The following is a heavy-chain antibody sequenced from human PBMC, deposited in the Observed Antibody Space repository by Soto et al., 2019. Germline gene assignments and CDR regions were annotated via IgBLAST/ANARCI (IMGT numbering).Heavy chain of an antibody. D-gene: IGHD4-17*01. V-gene: IGHV4-61*01. CDR2: VYYSGTT. Sequence: SETLSLTCSVSGGSVSNKTYYWSWIRQPPGKRLEWIGYVYYSGTTNYNPSFKSRVTISVDLSKNQFSLRLSSVTTADTALYYCARTTAVPNTLRSRYFFDYWGQGTLVTVSS. CDR1: GGSVSNKTYY. CDR3: ARTTAVPNTLRSRYFFDY. J-gene: IGHJ4*02.